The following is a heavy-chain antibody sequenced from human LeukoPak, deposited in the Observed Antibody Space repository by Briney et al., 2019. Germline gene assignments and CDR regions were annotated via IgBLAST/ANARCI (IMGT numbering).Heavy chain of an antibody. CDR2: ISGSGGST. J-gene: IGHJ5*02. Sequence: GGSLRLSCAASGFTSSSYAMSWVRQAPGKGLEWVSAISGSGGSTYYADSVKGRFTISRDNSKNTLYLQMNSLRAEDTAVYYCAKVPLWFGELNWFDPWGQGTLVTVSS. CDR3: AKVPLWFGELNWFDP. V-gene: IGHV3-23*01. CDR1: GFTSSSYA. D-gene: IGHD3-10*01.